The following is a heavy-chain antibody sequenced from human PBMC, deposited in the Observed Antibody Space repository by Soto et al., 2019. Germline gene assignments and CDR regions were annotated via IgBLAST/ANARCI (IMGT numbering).Heavy chain of an antibody. V-gene: IGHV3-53*01. Sequence: GGSLRLSCAASGFTVSSNYMSWVRQAPGKGLEWVSVIYSGGSTYYADSVKGRFTISRDNSKNTLYLQMNSLRAEDTAVYYCAREVNYYYGMDVWGQGTTVTVSS. CDR1: GFTVSSNY. J-gene: IGHJ6*02. CDR3: AREVNYYYGMDV. CDR2: IYSGGST. D-gene: IGHD3-10*01.